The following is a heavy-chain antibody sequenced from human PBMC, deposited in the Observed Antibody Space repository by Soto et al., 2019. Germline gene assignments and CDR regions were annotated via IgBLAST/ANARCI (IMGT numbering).Heavy chain of an antibody. CDR1: GGSISSGGYY. D-gene: IGHD4-17*01. V-gene: IGHV4-31*03. CDR3: ARERGEHDYGGNAAAGTFDY. J-gene: IGHJ4*02. Sequence: QVQLQESGPGLVKPSQTLSLTCTVSGGSISSGGYYWSWIRQHPGKGLEWIGYIYYSGSTYYNPSLKSRVTISVDTSKNQFSLKLSSVTAADTAVYYCARERGEHDYGGNAAAGTFDYWGQGTLVTVSS. CDR2: IYYSGST.